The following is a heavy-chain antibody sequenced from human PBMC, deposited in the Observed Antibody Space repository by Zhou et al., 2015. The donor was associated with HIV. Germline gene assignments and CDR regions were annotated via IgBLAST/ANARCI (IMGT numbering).Heavy chain of an antibody. V-gene: IGHV1-8*01. CDR1: GNTFTSYD. CDR3: ARVKMVRGITTYYYYGMDV. J-gene: IGHJ6*02. D-gene: IGHD3-10*01. Sequence: QVQLVQSGAEVKKPGASVKVSCKASGNTFTSYDINWVRQATGQGLEWMGWMNPNSGNTGYAQKFQGRVTMTRNTSISTAYMELSSLKSEDTAVYYCARVKMVRGITTYYYYGMDVWGQGTDSHRLL. CDR2: MNPNSGNT.